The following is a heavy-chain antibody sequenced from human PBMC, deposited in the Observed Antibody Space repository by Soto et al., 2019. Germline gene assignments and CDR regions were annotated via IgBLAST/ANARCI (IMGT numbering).Heavy chain of an antibody. CDR3: ARGVGATGD. J-gene: IGHJ4*02. Sequence: QVQLVQSGAEVKKPGASVKVSCKASGYTFTSYAMHWVRQAPGQRLEWMGWINAGNGNTKYSQKFQGRVTITRDPSARTAYMELRSLRSEETAVYYGARGVGATGDWGQGTLVTVSS. D-gene: IGHD1-26*01. CDR2: INAGNGNT. V-gene: IGHV1-3*01. CDR1: GYTFTSYA.